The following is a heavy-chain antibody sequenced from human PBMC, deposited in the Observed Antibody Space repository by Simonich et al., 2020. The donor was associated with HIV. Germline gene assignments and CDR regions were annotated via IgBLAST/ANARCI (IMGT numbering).Heavy chain of an antibody. Sequence: QVQLQQWGAGLLKPSETLSLTCAVYGGSFSGYYWSWIRQPPGKGLEWIGEINHSGSTNYNPSHKSRVTISVDTSKNQFSLKLSSVTAADTAVYYCARLTAGGLGEYFQHWGQGTLVTVSS. CDR1: GGSFSGYY. CDR3: ARLTAGGLGEYFQH. CDR2: INHSGST. V-gene: IGHV4-34*01. J-gene: IGHJ1*01. D-gene: IGHD6-13*01.